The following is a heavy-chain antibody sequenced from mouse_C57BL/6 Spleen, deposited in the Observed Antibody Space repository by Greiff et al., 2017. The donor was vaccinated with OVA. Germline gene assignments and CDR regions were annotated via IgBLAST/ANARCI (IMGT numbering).Heavy chain of an antibody. V-gene: IGHV1-74*01. J-gene: IGHJ4*01. Sequence: VNLVESGAELVKPGASVKVSCKASGYTFTSYWMHWVKQRPGQGLEWIGRIHPSDSDTNYNQKFKGKATLTVDKSSSTAYMQLSSLTSEDSAVYYCAIGYDESYYAMDYWGQGTSVTVSS. D-gene: IGHD2-14*01. CDR2: IHPSDSDT. CDR3: AIGYDESYYAMDY. CDR1: GYTFTSYW.